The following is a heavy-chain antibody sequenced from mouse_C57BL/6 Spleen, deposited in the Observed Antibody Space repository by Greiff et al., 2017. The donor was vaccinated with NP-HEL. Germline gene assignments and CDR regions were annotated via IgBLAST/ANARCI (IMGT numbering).Heavy chain of an antibody. CDR2: INPGSGGT. J-gene: IGHJ3*01. Sequence: VQLQQSGAELVRPGTSVKVSCKASGYAFTNYLIEWVKQRPGQGLEWIGVINPGSGGTNYNERFKGKATLTADKSSSTAYMQLSSLTSEDSAVYFCAITHYYGSSPWFAYWGQGTLVTVSA. CDR3: AITHYYGSSPWFAY. D-gene: IGHD1-1*01. CDR1: GYAFTNYL. V-gene: IGHV1-54*01.